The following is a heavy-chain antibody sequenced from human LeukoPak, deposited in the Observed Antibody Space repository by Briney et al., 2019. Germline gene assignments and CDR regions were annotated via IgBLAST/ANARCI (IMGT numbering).Heavy chain of an antibody. D-gene: IGHD7-27*01. CDR2: ISYDGSNK. CDR3: ASLPKLGMLDY. CDR1: GFTFSSYA. V-gene: IGHV3-30*04. J-gene: IGHJ4*02. Sequence: PGGSLRLSCAASGFTFSSYAMHWVRQAPGKGLERVAVISYDGSNKYYADSVKGRFTISRDNSKNTLYLQMNSLRAEDTAVYYCASLPKLGMLDYWGQGTLVTVSS.